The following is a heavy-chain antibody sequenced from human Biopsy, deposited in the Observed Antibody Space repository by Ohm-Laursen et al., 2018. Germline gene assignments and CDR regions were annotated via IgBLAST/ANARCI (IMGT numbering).Heavy chain of an antibody. J-gene: IGHJ1*01. CDR2: NIPILGTG. CDR1: GYTFTNHY. CDR3: ATKLTGYFHH. V-gene: IGHV1-69*06. Sequence: SVKVSCKGSGYTFTNHYIHWVRQAPGQGLEWLGGNIPILGTGNYAQKFQDRVTVAADTSTSTATMELRSLRSGDTAVYYCATKLTGYFHHWGQGTLVIVSS. D-gene: IGHD3-9*01.